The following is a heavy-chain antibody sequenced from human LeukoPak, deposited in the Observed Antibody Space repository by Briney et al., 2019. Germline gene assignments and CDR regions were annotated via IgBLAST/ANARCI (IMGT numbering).Heavy chain of an antibody. Sequence: PSETLSLTCTVSGGSISSYYWSWIRQPPGKGLEWIGYIYYSGSTSYNPSLKSRVTISVDTSKNQLSLKLSSVTAADTAVYYCXXXPYDSXXXXXXXXGQGTLVTXSS. J-gene: IGHJ4*02. CDR1: GGSISSYY. D-gene: IGHD3-22*01. CDR2: IYYSGST. V-gene: IGHV4-59*08. CDR3: XXXPYDSXXXXXXX.